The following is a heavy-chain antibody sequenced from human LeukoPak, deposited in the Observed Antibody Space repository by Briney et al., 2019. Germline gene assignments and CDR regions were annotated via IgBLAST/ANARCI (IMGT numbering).Heavy chain of an antibody. V-gene: IGHV4-31*03. J-gene: IGHJ3*02. CDR2: IYYSGST. CDR3: ARDLPDHSRTTVTTQGNAFDI. Sequence: SETLSLTCTVSGGSISSGGYYWSWIRQHPGKGLEWIGYIYYSGSTYYNPSLKSRVTISVDTSKNQFSLKLSSVTAADTAVYYCARDLPDHSRTTVTTQGNAFDIWGQGTMVTVSS. CDR1: GGSISSGGYY. D-gene: IGHD4-17*01.